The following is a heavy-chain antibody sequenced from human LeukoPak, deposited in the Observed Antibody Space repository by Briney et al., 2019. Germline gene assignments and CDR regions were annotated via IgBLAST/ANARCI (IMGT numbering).Heavy chain of an antibody. CDR3: ARRFSPLYSSSWYGEEDY. J-gene: IGHJ4*02. CDR2: IYPGEFDI. D-gene: IGHD6-13*01. V-gene: IGHV5-51*01. CDR1: GYNFNDYW. Sequence: GESLKISCKGSGYNFNDYWIGWVRQMPGKGLEWVGLIYPGEFDIRYSPSFQGQVTISADKSISTAYLQWSSLKASDTAMYYCARRFSPLYSSSWYGEEDYWGQGTLVTVSS.